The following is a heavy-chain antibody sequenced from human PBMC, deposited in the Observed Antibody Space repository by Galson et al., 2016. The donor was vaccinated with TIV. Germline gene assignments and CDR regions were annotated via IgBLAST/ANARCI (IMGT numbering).Heavy chain of an antibody. CDR2: VSGSGLST. Sequence: SLRLSCAASGFTFGSYVMHWVRQAPGKGLEWVSSVSGSGLSTYYADSVKGRFTISRHTSKNTVYLQMNSLRFEDTAVYYCAFLPIYRNSWEHVPNGMDVWGQGTTVTVSS. CDR1: GFTFGSYV. V-gene: IGHV3-23*01. D-gene: IGHD2/OR15-2a*01. CDR3: AFLPIYRNSWEHVPNGMDV. J-gene: IGHJ6*02.